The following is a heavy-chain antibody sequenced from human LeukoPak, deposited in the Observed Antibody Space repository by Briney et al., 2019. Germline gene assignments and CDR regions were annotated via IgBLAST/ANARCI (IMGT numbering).Heavy chain of an antibody. Sequence: PSETLSLTCTVSGGSISSGGYYWSWIRQHPGKGLEWIGYIYYSGSTYYNLSLKSRVTISVDTSKNQFSLKLSSVTAADTAVYYCARSKGPPSATLDYWGQGTLVTVSS. J-gene: IGHJ4*02. CDR2: IYYSGST. CDR1: GGSISSGGYY. CDR3: ARSKGPPSATLDY. V-gene: IGHV4-31*03.